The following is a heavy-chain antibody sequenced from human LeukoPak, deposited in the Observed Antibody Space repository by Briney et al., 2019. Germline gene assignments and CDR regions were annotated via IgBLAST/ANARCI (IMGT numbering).Heavy chain of an antibody. J-gene: IGHJ6*02. V-gene: IGHV4-34*01. D-gene: IGHD2-2*01. Sequence: SETLSLTCAVYGGSFSGYYWSWIRQPPGKGLEWIGEINHSGSTNYNPSLKSRVTISVDTSKNQFSLKLSSVTAADTAVYYCARVGYCSSTSCYGYGMDVWGQGTTVTVSS. CDR1: GGSFSGYY. CDR3: ARVGYCSSTSCYGYGMDV. CDR2: INHSGST.